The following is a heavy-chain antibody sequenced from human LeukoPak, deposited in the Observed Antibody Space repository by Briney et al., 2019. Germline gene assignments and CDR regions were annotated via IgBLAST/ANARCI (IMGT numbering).Heavy chain of an antibody. CDR1: GYSMSSGYY. Sequence: SETLSLTCTVSGYSMSSGYYWGWIRQPPERGLEWIGSMYHTGSTYYNPSLKSRVTISVDTSKNQFSLKLSSVTAADTAVYYCARDRYSSGSLDYWGQGTLVTVSS. V-gene: IGHV4-38-2*02. CDR2: MYHTGST. CDR3: ARDRYSSGSLDY. J-gene: IGHJ4*02. D-gene: IGHD6-19*01.